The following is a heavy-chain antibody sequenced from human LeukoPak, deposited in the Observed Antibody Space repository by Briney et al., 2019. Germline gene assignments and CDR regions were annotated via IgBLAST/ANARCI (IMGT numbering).Heavy chain of an antibody. CDR2: IYYSGST. CDR1: GGSISSSSYY. V-gene: IGHV4-39*07. D-gene: IGHD1-26*01. J-gene: IGHJ4*02. CDR3: AREGSGSSKDY. Sequence: SETLSLTCTVSGGSISSSSYYWGWIRQPPGKGLEWIGSIYYSGSTYYNPSRKSRVTISVDTSKNQFSLKLSSVTAADKAVYYCAREGSGSSKDYWGQGTLVTVSS.